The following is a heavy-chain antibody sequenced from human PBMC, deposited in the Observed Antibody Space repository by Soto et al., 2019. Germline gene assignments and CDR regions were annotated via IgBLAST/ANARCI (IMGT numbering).Heavy chain of an antibody. J-gene: IGHJ4*02. CDR3: AREGVGGYYRLVQY. CDR2: INPSGGST. V-gene: IGHV1-46*01. CDR1: GYTLTTYY. D-gene: IGHD3-22*01. Sequence: GASVKVSCKASGYTLTTYYMHWVRQAPGQGLEWMGIINPSGGSTSYAQKFQGRVAMTRDTSTSTVYMELSSLRSEDTAVYYCAREGVGGYYRLVQYWGQGTLVTVSS.